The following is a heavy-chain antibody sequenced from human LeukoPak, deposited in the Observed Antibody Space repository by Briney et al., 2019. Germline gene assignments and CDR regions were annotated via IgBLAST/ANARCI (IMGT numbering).Heavy chain of an antibody. J-gene: IGHJ5*02. Sequence: GGSLRHSCAAPGFSFSSYIMNWVRQAPGEGRGWVSSFTTRNTYTFYADSVKGRVSISRDNSKKTLYLQMNSLRAEDTAVYYCVRVSWELGDGGVTWGEGDLFTASS. CDR1: GFSFSSYI. D-gene: IGHD1-26*01. CDR3: VRVSWELGDGGVT. V-gene: IGHV3-21*01. CDR2: FTTRNTYT.